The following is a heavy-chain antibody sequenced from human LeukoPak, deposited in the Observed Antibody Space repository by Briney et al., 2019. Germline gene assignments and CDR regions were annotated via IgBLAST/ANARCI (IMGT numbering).Heavy chain of an antibody. Sequence: SQTLSLTCTVFGGSISGGSYYWSWIRQPAGKGLEWIGRIYTSGSTNYNPSLKSRVTISVDTSKNQFSLKLSSVTAADTAVYYCARVTYYYDDWGQGTLVTVSS. V-gene: IGHV4-61*02. CDR2: IYTSGST. CDR3: ARVTYYYDD. CDR1: GGSISGGSYY. J-gene: IGHJ4*02.